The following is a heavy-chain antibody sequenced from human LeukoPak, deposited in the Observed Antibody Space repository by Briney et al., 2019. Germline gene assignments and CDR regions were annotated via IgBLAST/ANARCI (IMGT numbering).Heavy chain of an antibody. J-gene: IGHJ6*02. D-gene: IGHD6-13*01. CDR1: GYTFTSYG. Sequence: ASVKVSCKASGYTFTSYGISWVRQAPRQGLEWMGWISAYNGNTNYAQKLQGRVTMTTDTSTSTAYMELRSLRSDDTAVYYCARSGIAAAGTYYYYGMDVWGQGTTVTVSS. V-gene: IGHV1-18*01. CDR2: ISAYNGNT. CDR3: ARSGIAAAGTYYYYGMDV.